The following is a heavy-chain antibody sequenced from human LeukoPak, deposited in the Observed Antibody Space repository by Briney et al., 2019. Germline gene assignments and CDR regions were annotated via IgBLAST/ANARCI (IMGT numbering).Heavy chain of an antibody. CDR1: GFPFSDYY. CDR2: ISSSSSYT. CDR3: ASGYSYGDY. Sequence: GGSLRLSCAASGFPFSDYYMSWIRQAPGKGLEWVSYISSSSSYTNYADSVKGRFTISRDNTKNSLYLQMNSLRAEDTAVYYCASGYSYGDYWGQGTLVTVSS. V-gene: IGHV3-11*03. D-gene: IGHD5-18*01. J-gene: IGHJ4*02.